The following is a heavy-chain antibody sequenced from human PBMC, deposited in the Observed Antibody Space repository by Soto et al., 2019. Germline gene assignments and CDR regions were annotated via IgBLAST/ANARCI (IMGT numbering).Heavy chain of an antibody. V-gene: IGHV1-69*12. CDR1: GYTFSSYA. D-gene: IGHD2-2*02. CDR2: IIPIFGTA. J-gene: IGHJ6*02. Sequence: QVQLVQSGAEVKKPGSSVKVSCKASGYTFSSYAISWVRQAPGQGLEWMGGIIPIFGTADYAQKFQGRVVITAGECTRPASMPLSSLRSENTAVYSCVSIRDNTYCYGMDVWGQGTTVTVSS. CDR3: VSIRDNTYCYGMDV.